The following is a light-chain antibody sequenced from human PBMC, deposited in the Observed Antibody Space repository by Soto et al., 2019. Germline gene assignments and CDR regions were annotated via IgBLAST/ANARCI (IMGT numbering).Light chain of an antibody. Sequence: QSALTQPASVSGSPGQSITIFCTGTSSDIGIYNFVSWYQQLPGTAPKLLIYRNNQRPSGVPDRFSGSKSGTSASLAISGLRSEDEADYYCAAWDDSLSGPGVFGGGTKLTVL. CDR3: AAWDDSLSGPGV. CDR1: SSDIGIYNF. J-gene: IGLJ3*02. V-gene: IGLV1-47*01. CDR2: RNN.